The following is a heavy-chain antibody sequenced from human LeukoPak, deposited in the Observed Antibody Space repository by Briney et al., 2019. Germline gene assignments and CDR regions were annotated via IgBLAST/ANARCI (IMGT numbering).Heavy chain of an antibody. V-gene: IGHV4-38-2*02. J-gene: IGHJ4*02. CDR2: IYHSGST. D-gene: IGHD3-22*01. CDR1: GYSISSGYF. Sequence: SETLSLTCTVSGYSISSGYFWGWIRQPPGKRLEWIGSIYHSGSTYYNPSLKSRVTISLDTSKNQFSLKLSSVTAADTAVYYCAGKYYYDSGGHYYVDYWGQGTLVTVSS. CDR3: AGKYYYDSGGHYYVDY.